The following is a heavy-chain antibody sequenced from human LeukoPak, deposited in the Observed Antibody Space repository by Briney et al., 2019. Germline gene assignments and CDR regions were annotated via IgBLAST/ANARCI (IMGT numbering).Heavy chain of an antibody. CDR1: GYTFTSYD. J-gene: IGHJ4*02. CDR2: MNPNSGNT. D-gene: IGHD3-22*01. Sequence: ASVKVSCKASGYTFTSYDINWVRQATGQGLEWMGWMNPNSGNTGYAQKFQGRVTITADKSTSTAYMELSSLRSEDTAVYYCARGGDDSSGYYFLFDYWGQGTLVTVSS. V-gene: IGHV1-8*01. CDR3: ARGGDDSSGYYFLFDY.